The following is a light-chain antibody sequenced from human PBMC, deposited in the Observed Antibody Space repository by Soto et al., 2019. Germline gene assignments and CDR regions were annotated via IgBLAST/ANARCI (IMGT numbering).Light chain of an antibody. CDR1: SSDVGGYNY. Sequence: QSALTQPASVSGSPGQSITISCTGTSSDVGGYNYVSWYQHHPGKAPKLMIYEVSNRPSGVSNRFSGSKSGNTASLTISGLQAEDEADYYCSSYTSSSTLYVFGTGTTLTVL. V-gene: IGLV2-14*01. CDR3: SSYTSSSTLYV. CDR2: EVS. J-gene: IGLJ1*01.